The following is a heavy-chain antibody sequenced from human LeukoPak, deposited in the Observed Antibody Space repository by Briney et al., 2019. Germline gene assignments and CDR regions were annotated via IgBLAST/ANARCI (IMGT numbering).Heavy chain of an antibody. CDR3: AKDNGGRIRLWLPIRGSYYYYGMDV. D-gene: IGHD5-18*01. Sequence: PGGFLRLSCAASGFTFDDYAMHWVRQAPGKGLEWVSLISWDGGSTYYADSVKGRFTISRDNSKNSLYLQMNSLRAEDTALYYCAKDNGGRIRLWLPIRGSYYYYGMDVWGQGTTVTVSS. CDR1: GFTFDDYA. CDR2: ISWDGGST. J-gene: IGHJ6*02. V-gene: IGHV3-43D*03.